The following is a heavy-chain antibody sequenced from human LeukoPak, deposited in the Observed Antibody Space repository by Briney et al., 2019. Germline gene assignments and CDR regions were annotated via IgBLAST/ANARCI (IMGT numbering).Heavy chain of an antibody. CDR1: GFTFSSYE. V-gene: IGHV3-48*03. J-gene: IGHJ4*02. CDR3: ASAYSGSYYGQVDY. D-gene: IGHD1-26*01. CDR2: ISSSGSTI. Sequence: PGGSLRLSCAASGFTFSSYEMNWVRQAPGKGLEWVSYISSSGSTIYYADSVKGRFTISRDNAKNSLYLQMNSLRAEDTAVYYCASAYSGSYYGQVDYWGQGTLVTVPS.